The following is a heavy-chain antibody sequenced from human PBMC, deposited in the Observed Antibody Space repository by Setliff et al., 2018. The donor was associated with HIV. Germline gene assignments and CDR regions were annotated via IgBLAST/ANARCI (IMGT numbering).Heavy chain of an antibody. Sequence: PSETLSLTCTVSGGSMNSHYWSWIRQPLGRGLEWIGYIYYSGSTNYNPSLKSRAAISVDSSNNQFSLKMTSVTAADTAVYFCARFNALLGSSTYYDYWGPGLLVTVSS. D-gene: IGHD3-22*01. J-gene: IGHJ4*02. CDR3: ARFNALLGSSTYYDY. CDR2: IYYSGST. CDR1: GGSMNSHY. V-gene: IGHV4-59*11.